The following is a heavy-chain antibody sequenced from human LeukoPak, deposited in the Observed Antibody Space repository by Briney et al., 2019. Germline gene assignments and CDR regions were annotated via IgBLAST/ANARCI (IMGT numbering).Heavy chain of an antibody. Sequence: PGGSLRLSCTASGFTLSSYEMSWIRQAPGKGLEWVSSISGSGGSTYYPDSVKGRLTISRDNSKNTLYLQINSLRPEDTAVYYCAKGKYYNILTGFYKRDDAFDLWGQGTMVTVSS. CDR2: ISGSGGST. D-gene: IGHD3-9*01. J-gene: IGHJ3*01. CDR1: GFTLSSYE. V-gene: IGHV3-23*01. CDR3: AKGKYYNILTGFYKRDDAFDL.